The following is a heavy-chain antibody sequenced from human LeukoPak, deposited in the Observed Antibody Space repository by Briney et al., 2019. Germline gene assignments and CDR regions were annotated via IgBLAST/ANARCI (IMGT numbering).Heavy chain of an antibody. D-gene: IGHD3-10*01. Sequence: PGGSLRLSCAASGFTFSSNVMSWVRQAPGEGLEWVSSICSGSANTYYADSVKGRFTISRDNSKNTLDLQMNSLRAEDTAVYYCARHLNYYLDFWGQGTLVTVSS. J-gene: IGHJ4*02. V-gene: IGHV3-23*01. CDR3: ARHLNYYLDF. CDR2: ICSGSANT. CDR1: GFTFSSNV.